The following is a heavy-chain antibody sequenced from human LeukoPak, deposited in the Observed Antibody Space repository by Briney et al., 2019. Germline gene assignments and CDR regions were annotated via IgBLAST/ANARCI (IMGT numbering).Heavy chain of an antibody. CDR3: ARSYYDSSGYYYNYYGMDV. Sequence: GRSLRLSCAASGFTFSSYAMHWVRQAPGKGLEWVAVISHDGSNKYYADSVKGRFTISRDNSKNTLYLQMNSLRAEDTAVYYCARSYYDSSGYYYNYYGMDVWGQGTTVTVSS. D-gene: IGHD3-22*01. CDR1: GFTFSSYA. J-gene: IGHJ6*02. CDR2: ISHDGSNK. V-gene: IGHV3-30*04.